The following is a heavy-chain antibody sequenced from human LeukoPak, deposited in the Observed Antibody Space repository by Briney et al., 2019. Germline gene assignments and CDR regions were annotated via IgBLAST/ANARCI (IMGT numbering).Heavy chain of an antibody. CDR3: ARPGDYGYYYNAMDV. V-gene: IGHV3-48*02. CDR1: GFTFSSYS. Sequence: QPGRSLRLSCAASGFTFSSYSMNWVRQAPGKGLEWVSYITSGSSTIYYADSVKGRFTISRDDARNSLYLQMNSLRDEDTAVYYCARPGDYGYYYNAMDVWGQGTTVTVSS. D-gene: IGHD4-17*01. J-gene: IGHJ6*02. CDR2: ITSGSSTI.